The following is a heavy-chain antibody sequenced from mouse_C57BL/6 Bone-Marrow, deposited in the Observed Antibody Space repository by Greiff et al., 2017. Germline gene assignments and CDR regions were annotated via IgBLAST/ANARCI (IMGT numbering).Heavy chain of an antibody. CDR1: GFSLTSYG. D-gene: IGHD1-1*01. Sequence: QVQLKESGPGLVQPSQSLSITCTVSGFSLTSYGVHWVRQSPGKGLEWLGVIWSGGSTDYNAAFISRLSISKDNSKSQVFFKMNSLQAEDTAIYYCASRSYGYWGQGTTLTVSS. CDR2: IWSGGST. J-gene: IGHJ2*01. V-gene: IGHV2-2*01. CDR3: ASRSYGY.